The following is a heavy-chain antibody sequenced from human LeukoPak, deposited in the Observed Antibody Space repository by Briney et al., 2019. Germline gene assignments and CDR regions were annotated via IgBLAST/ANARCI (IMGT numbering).Heavy chain of an antibody. V-gene: IGHV4-34*01. J-gene: IGHJ4*02. CDR1: GGSFSGYY. CDR2: INHSGST. D-gene: IGHD6-13*01. Sequence: SETLSLTCAVYGGSFSGYYWSWIRQPPGKGLEWIGEINHSGSTNYNPSLKSRVTTSVDTSKNQFSLKLSSVTAVDTAVYYCARARSWYGRFDYWGQGTLVTVSS. CDR3: ARARSWYGRFDY.